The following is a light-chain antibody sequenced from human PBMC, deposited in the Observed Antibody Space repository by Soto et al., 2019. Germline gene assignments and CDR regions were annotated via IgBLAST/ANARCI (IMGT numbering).Light chain of an antibody. CDR1: YSNIGAGYE. J-gene: IGLJ3*02. CDR3: QSYDSSLSGSGV. Sequence: QSVLTQLPSVSGAPGQRVTISCTGSYSNIGAGYEVHWYQQIPGTAPKLLISGHNNRPSGVPDRFFGSKSGTSASLTIIGLQAEDEADYYCQSYDSSLSGSGVFGGGTKLTV. V-gene: IGLV1-40*01. CDR2: GHN.